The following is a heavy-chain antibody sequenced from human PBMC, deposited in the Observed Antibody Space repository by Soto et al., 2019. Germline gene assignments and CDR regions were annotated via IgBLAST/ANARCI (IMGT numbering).Heavy chain of an antibody. CDR1: GFTFSSYA. J-gene: IGHJ4*02. Sequence: EVQLLESGGGLVQPGGSLRLSCAASGFTFSSYAMSWVRQAPGKGLEWVSAISGSGGSTYYADSVKGRFTISRDNSKNTLYLQMNSLRAEDTSVYYCAKRKVVTPGRWGAFDYWGQGTLVTVSS. CDR3: AKRKVVTPGRWGAFDY. CDR2: ISGSGGST. D-gene: IGHD2-15*01. V-gene: IGHV3-23*01.